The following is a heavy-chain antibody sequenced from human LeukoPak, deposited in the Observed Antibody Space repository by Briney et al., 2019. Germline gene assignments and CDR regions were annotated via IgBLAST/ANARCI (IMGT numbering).Heavy chain of an antibody. Sequence: PGGSLRLSCAASGFPFSDYYMNWVRQAPGKGLEWVSAISSSTYIYYADSVKGRFTISRDNAENSLYLQMNGLRVEDTAVYFCARGEQKATITGLDSWGQGALVTVSS. CDR2: ISSSTYI. J-gene: IGHJ4*02. CDR1: GFPFSDYY. V-gene: IGHV3-69-1*01. CDR3: ARGEQKATITGLDS. D-gene: IGHD5-24*01.